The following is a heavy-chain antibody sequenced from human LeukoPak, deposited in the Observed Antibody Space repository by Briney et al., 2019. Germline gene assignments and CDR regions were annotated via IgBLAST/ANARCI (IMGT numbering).Heavy chain of an antibody. CDR1: GYTFTTHY. V-gene: IGHV1-46*01. J-gene: IGHJ4*02. CDR2: INPSGGST. Sequence: ASVKVSCKASGYTFTTHYIHWVRQAPGQGLEWMGIINPSGGSTTYAQIFQGRVTLTRDTSTSTVYMELSSLRSDDTAVYYCARAPKGVTTGYFDHWGQGTLVTVSS. D-gene: IGHD1-26*01. CDR3: ARAPKGVTTGYFDH.